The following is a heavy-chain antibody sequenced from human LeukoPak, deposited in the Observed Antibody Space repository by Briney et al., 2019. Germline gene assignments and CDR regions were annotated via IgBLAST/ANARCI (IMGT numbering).Heavy chain of an antibody. Sequence: SETLSLTCTVSGGSISSGNYYWIWFRQPAGKVLERIGPIYASCRTNYNPSLNSRVTISIDTSKNQFSLKLSSVTAADTAVYYCARGVTGTRPGAFDYWGQGTLVTVSS. D-gene: IGHD1-7*01. V-gene: IGHV4-61*01. CDR1: GGSISSGNYY. J-gene: IGHJ4*02. CDR2: IYASCRT. CDR3: ARGVTGTRPGAFDY.